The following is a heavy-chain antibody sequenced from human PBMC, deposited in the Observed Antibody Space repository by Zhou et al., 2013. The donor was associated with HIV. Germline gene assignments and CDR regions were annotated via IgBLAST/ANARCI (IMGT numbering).Heavy chain of an antibody. Sequence: QVQLVQSGADVKKPGDSVRVSCKASGYRFTDYFIHWLQAPGQGPEWMGRINCNFGVTEYAQKFAGRATVTRDMSINTAYMTLDRLKSDDTAHYFCARDGDYVPYDWGRHGDLDVWGKGTLVTVS. D-gene: IGHD3-16*01. CDR1: GYRFTDYF. CDR2: INCNFGVT. V-gene: IGHV1-2*02. J-gene: IGHJ4*02. CDR3: ARDGDYVPYDWGRHGDLDV.